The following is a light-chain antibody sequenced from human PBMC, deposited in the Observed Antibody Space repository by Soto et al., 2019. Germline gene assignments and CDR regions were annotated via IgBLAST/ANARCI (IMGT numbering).Light chain of an antibody. Sequence: QSALTQPASVSASPGQSITISCTGTSSDIGAYNSVSWYQQLPGKAPQLMIYDVSFRPSGISSRFSGSKSGNMASLTISGLRPDDDADYYCASYTTARIRVFGGGTKLTVL. J-gene: IGLJ2*01. V-gene: IGLV2-14*03. CDR3: ASYTTARIRV. CDR1: SSDIGAYNS. CDR2: DVS.